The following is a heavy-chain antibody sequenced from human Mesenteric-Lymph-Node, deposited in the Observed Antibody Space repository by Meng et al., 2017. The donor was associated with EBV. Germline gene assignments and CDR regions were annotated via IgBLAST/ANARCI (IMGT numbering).Heavy chain of an antibody. CDR3: ASGRGSSWYEPFDY. CDR1: GYTFTSYH. J-gene: IGHJ4*02. Sequence: GPQVKNLGAQVRVTCQVSGYTFTSYHIHWVRQAPGQGFQWMGLINPNGGTTSYVEKFQGRITMTRDTSTSTVYMELSRLRSDDTAVYYCASGRGSSWYEPFDYWGQGTLVTVSS. D-gene: IGHD2-2*01. CDR2: INPNGGTT. V-gene: IGHV1-46*01.